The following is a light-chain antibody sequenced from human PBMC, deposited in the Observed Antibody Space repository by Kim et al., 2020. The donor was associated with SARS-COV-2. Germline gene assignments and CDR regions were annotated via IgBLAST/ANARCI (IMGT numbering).Light chain of an antibody. V-gene: IGKV3-20*01. CDR1: QSVRSSQ. CDR3: QQYGGSPEVS. J-gene: IGKJ4*01. Sequence: EIVLTQSPGTLSLSPGERAILSCRASQSVRSSQLAWYQQKPGQAPRLFIYGASSRATGIPDRFSGSGSGTDFTLTISTLEPEDFAVYYCQQYGGSPEVSFGGGTKVDIK. CDR2: GAS.